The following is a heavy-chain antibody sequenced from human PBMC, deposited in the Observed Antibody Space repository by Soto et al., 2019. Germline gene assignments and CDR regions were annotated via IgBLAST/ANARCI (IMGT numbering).Heavy chain of an antibody. J-gene: IGHJ4*02. CDR2: IYYSGST. D-gene: IGHD4-4*01. CDR3: ARVTTVTSFDY. CDR1: GGSVSSGSHY. V-gene: IGHV4-61*01. Sequence: QVQLQESGPGLVKPSETLSLTCSVSGGSVSSGSHYWSWIRQPPGKGLEWIGYIYYSGSTNYNPSRKSRVTISVDTSKSQFSLRLSSVTAADTAVYYCARVTTVTSFDYWGQGTLVTVSA.